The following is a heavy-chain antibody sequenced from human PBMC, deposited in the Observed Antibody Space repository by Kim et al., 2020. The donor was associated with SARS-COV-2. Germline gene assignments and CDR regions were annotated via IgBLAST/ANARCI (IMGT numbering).Heavy chain of an antibody. Sequence: TSATYAELVKGRFTLSRDNAKNTVYLPMNSLRAEDTAVYYCARSNNAMDVWGQGTTVTVSS. CDR3: ARSNNAMDV. D-gene: IGHD4-4*01. CDR2: TSA. J-gene: IGHJ6*02. V-gene: IGHV3-74*03.